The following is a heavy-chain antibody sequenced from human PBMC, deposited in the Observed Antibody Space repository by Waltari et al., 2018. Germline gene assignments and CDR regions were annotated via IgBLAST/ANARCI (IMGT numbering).Heavy chain of an antibody. V-gene: IGHV1-2*02. D-gene: IGHD4-17*01. Sequence: QVQLPQSGADLTQTGAPVMVSCKASGYPFSDRHLHWVRQAPGPGFELMGWINPKTSDQNSAQKFQDRLTMTRDMSMNTANMDLSGLTSDDTAVYYCFGDYYGWGQGTLVTVSS. CDR1: GYPFSDRH. J-gene: IGHJ4*02. CDR2: INPKTSDQ. CDR3: FGDYYG.